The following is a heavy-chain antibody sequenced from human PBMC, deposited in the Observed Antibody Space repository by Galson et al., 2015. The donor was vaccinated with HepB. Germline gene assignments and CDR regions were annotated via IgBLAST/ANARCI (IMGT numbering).Heavy chain of an antibody. Sequence: SLRLSCAASGFTFSDHYMDWVRQAPGKGLEWVGRTRNKANSYTTEYAASVKGRFTFSRDDSKNSLYLQMNSLKTEDTAVYYCARGGGLYSYGHPQVYWGQGTLVTVST. CDR2: TRNKANSYTT. CDR3: ARGGGLYSYGHPQVY. CDR1: GFTFSDHY. V-gene: IGHV3-72*01. D-gene: IGHD5-18*01. J-gene: IGHJ4*02.